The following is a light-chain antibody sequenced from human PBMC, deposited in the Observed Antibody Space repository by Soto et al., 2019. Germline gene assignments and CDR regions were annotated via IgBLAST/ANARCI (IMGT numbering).Light chain of an antibody. CDR1: SSDVGGYNY. CDR2: EVN. V-gene: IGLV2-14*01. CDR3: SSYTTSSTYV. Sequence: QSALTQPASVSGSPGQSITISCTGSSSDVGGYNYVSWFQQHPGKAPKLMIYEVNNRPSGASNRFSGSKSGNTASPTISGLQAEDEADYYCSSYTTSSTYVFGTGTKVTVL. J-gene: IGLJ1*01.